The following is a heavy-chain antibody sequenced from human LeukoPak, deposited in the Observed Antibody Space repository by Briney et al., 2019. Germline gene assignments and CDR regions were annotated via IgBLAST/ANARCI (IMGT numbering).Heavy chain of an antibody. J-gene: IGHJ3*02. V-gene: IGHV4-59*01. CDR2: IYYSGST. D-gene: IGHD5-24*01. Sequence: PSETLSLTCTVSGGSISSYYWSWIRQPPEKGLEWIGYIYYSGSTNYNPSLKSRVTISVDTSKNQFSLKLSSVTAADTAVYYCARETEMATIKDAFDIWGQGTMVTVSS. CDR3: ARETEMATIKDAFDI. CDR1: GGSISSYY.